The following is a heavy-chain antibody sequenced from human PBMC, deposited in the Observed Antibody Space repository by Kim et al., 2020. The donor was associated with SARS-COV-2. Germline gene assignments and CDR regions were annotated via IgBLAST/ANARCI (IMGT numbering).Heavy chain of an antibody. CDR1: GGSFNFHT. CDR2: IVPMFNSA. D-gene: IGHD1-1*01. J-gene: IGHJ6*03. V-gene: IGHV1-69*02. Sequence: SVKVSCRVSGGSFNFHTITWVRQAPGQGLEWMGRIVPMFNSASLAQKFQGRLTIIADKSTSTVYMELSSLRSDDTAVYYCARWGGNEGTLRGRDYYYYMDVWGKGTTVTVSS. CDR3: ARWGGNEGTLRGRDYYYYMDV.